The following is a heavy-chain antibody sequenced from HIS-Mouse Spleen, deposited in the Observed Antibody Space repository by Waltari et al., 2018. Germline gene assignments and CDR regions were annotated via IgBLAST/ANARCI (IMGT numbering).Heavy chain of an antibody. D-gene: IGHD1-1*01. Sequence: EVQLVESGGGLVKPGGSLRLSCAASGFTVSSYSMNWVRQAPGRGLDWVSSISVSSSYIYYADSVKGRFTISRDNAKNSLYLQMNSLRAEDTAVYYCARQRSFDYWGQGTLVTVSS. CDR2: ISVSSSYI. V-gene: IGHV3-21*01. CDR3: ARQRSFDY. J-gene: IGHJ4*02. CDR1: GFTVSSYS.